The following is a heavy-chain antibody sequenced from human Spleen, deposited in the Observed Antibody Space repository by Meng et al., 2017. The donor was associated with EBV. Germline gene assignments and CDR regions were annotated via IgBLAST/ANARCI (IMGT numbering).Heavy chain of an antibody. Sequence: QGQLREWGPGLVRPSGTLSLTCAVSRGFITSGDWWSWVRQSPGKGLEWIGEIHHSGGTSYNPSLKSRVTISLDMSKDQFSLRLSSVTAADTAVYYCARAGYHRPASEYWGQGTLVTVSS. J-gene: IGHJ4*02. CDR1: RGFITSGDW. V-gene: IGHV4-4*02. D-gene: IGHD2-15*01. CDR3: ARAGYHRPASEY. CDR2: IHHSGGT.